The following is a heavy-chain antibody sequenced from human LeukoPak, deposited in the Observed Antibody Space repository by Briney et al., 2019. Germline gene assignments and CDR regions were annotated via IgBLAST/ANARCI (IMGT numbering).Heavy chain of an antibody. V-gene: IGHV3-74*01. Sequence: PGGSLRLSCAASGFSFSNYWMHWVRQAPGKGLVWVSRINTDGSGTSYADSVKGRFTISRDNAKNMLYLQMSSLRAEDTAVYYCANFGDVGYWGQGALVTVSS. D-gene: IGHD3-10*01. CDR1: GFSFSNYW. CDR3: ANFGDVGY. J-gene: IGHJ4*02. CDR2: INTDGSGT.